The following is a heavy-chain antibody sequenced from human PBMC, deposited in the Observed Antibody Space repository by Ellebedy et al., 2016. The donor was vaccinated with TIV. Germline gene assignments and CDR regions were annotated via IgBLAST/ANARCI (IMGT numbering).Heavy chain of an antibody. J-gene: IGHJ3*02. D-gene: IGHD2-8*01. Sequence: GGSLRLSXAASGFTFSSYAMSWVRQAPGKGLEWVSAISGSGGSTYYADSVKGRFTISRDNSKNTLYLQMNSLRAEDTAVYYCAKNRGLRTNDNDAFDIWGQGTMVTVSS. V-gene: IGHV3-23*01. CDR3: AKNRGLRTNDNDAFDI. CDR2: ISGSGGST. CDR1: GFTFSSYA.